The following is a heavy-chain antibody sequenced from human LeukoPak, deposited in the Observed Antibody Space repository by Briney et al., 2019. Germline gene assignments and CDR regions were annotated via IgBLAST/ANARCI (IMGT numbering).Heavy chain of an antibody. V-gene: IGHV3-30*02. CDR2: IRYDGSNK. CDR3: AKDQNSSGWSLDY. CDR1: GFTFSSYG. Sequence: GGSLRLSCAASGFTFSSYGMHWVRQAPGKGLEWVAFIRYDGSNKYYADSVKGRFIISRDNSKNTLYLQMNSLRAEDTAVYYCAKDQNSSGWSLDYWGQGTLVTVSS. J-gene: IGHJ4*02. D-gene: IGHD6-19*01.